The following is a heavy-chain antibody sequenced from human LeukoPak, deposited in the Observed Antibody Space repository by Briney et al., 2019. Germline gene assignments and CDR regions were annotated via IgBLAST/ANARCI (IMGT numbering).Heavy chain of an antibody. CDR2: INPNSGGT. J-gene: IGHJ4*02. Sequence: ASVKVSCKASGYTFTGYYMHWVRQAHGQGLEWMGWINPNSGGTNYAQKFQGRVTMTRDTSISTAYMELSRLRSDDTAVYYCARVQNTYGSGSYFAYWGQGTLVTVSS. CDR3: ARVQNTYGSGSYFAY. D-gene: IGHD3-10*01. CDR1: GYTFTGYY. V-gene: IGHV1-2*02.